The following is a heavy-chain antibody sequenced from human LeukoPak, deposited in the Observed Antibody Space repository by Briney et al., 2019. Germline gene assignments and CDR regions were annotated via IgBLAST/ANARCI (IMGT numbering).Heavy chain of an antibody. CDR3: VRYARAIDY. Sequence: GGSLRLSCAASVFTFSTSWMTWVRQAPAKGLEWGANIKPDGSEKNYVDSVKGRFTVSRDNAKDSLYLEMNSLRPEDTAVYYCVRYARAIDYWGQGTLVTVSS. CDR2: IKPDGSEK. J-gene: IGHJ4*02. CDR1: VFTFSTSW. V-gene: IGHV3-7*01. D-gene: IGHD6-6*01.